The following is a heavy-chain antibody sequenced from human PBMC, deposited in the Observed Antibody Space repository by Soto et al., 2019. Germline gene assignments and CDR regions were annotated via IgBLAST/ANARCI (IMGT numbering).Heavy chain of an antibody. CDR2: IIPIFGTA. V-gene: IGHV1-69*12. CDR3: ARDRTTTVVTYFDY. CDR1: GGTFSSYA. J-gene: IGHJ4*02. Sequence: QVQLVQSGAEVKKPGSSVKVSCKASGGTFSSYAISWVRQATGQGLEWMGGIIPIFGTANYAQKFQGRVTITVDESTSPAYMELSSLRSEDTAVYYCARDRTTTVVTYFDYWGQGTLVTVSS. D-gene: IGHD4-17*01.